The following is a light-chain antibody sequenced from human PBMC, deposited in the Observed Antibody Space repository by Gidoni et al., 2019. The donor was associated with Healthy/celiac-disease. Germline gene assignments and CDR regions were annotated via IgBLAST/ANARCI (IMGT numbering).Light chain of an antibody. CDR1: SSNIGNNY. CDR2: DNN. Sequence: HSVLTQPPSVSASPGQKVTISCSGSSSNIGNNYVSWYQQLPGTAPKLLSYDNNKRPSGIPDRVSGAKSGTSATLGITGLQTGDEADYYCGTWDSSLSAAVFGGGTQLTVL. V-gene: IGLV1-51*01. CDR3: GTWDSSLSAAV. J-gene: IGLJ7*01.